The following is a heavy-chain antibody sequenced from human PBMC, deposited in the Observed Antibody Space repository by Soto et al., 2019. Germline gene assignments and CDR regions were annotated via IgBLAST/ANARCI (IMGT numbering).Heavy chain of an antibody. CDR1: GGSSSSVGYY. V-gene: IGHV4-31*03. CDR3: ARGRWLTTYFDY. CDR2: IYYSGST. J-gene: IGHJ4*02. Sequence: PSQTLSVNCSVSGGSSSSVGYYRSWIRQHPGKGLEWIGYIYYSGSTYYNPSLKSRVTISVDTSKNQFSLKLSSVTAADTAVYYCARGRWLTTYFDYWGQGNLVSVSS. D-gene: IGHD6-19*01.